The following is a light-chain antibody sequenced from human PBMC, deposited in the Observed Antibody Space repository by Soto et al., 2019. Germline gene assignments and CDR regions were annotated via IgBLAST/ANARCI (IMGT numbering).Light chain of an antibody. V-gene: IGKV3-11*01. CDR3: QQRSNWPPD. J-gene: IGKJ3*01. CDR2: DAS. Sequence: EMVLPHSPAPLSLSQGERATLSCRASQSVSSYLAWYQQKPGQAPRLLIYDASNRATGIPARFSGSGSGTDFTLTISSLEPEDFAVYYCQQRSNWPPDFGPGTKVDIK. CDR1: QSVSSY.